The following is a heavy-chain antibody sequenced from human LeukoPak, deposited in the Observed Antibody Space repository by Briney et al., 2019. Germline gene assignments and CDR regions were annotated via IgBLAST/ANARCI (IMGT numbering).Heavy chain of an antibody. CDR1: GGSFSGYY. Sequence: SETLSLTCAVYGGSFSGYYWSWLRQPPGKGLEWIGEINHSGSTNYNPSLKSRVTISVDTSKNQFSLKLSSVTAADTAVYYCARGGRGGGSTRTYYYYMDVWGKGTTVTVSS. CDR2: INHSGST. V-gene: IGHV4-34*01. J-gene: IGHJ6*03. D-gene: IGHD2-15*01. CDR3: ARGGRGGGSTRTYYYYMDV.